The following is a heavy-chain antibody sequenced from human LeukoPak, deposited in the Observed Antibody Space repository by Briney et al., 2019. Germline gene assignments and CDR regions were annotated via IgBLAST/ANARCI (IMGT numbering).Heavy chain of an antibody. CDR3: ASDSYGYEFDY. V-gene: IGHV3-53*01. Sequence: PGGSLRLSCAASGFTVGSNYMSWVRQAPGKGLEWVSVIYSGGSTYYADSVKGRFTISRDNSKNTLYLQMNSLRAEDTAVYYCASDSYGYEFDYWGQGTLVTVSS. D-gene: IGHD5-18*01. J-gene: IGHJ4*02. CDR1: GFTVGSNY. CDR2: IYSGGST.